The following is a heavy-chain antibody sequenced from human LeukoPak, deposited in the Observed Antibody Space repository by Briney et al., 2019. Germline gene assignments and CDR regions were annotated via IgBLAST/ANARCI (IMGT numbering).Heavy chain of an antibody. J-gene: IGHJ4*02. D-gene: IGHD1-26*01. CDR1: GYTFTGDY. CDR2: INPKSSGT. V-gene: IGHV1-2*02. CDR3: ARAEVVGATYAEPFDY. Sequence: EASVNVSCKAAGYTFTGDYIHCVRQAPGQGLEWMGWINPKSSGTNYAKKFQGRVTMTRDTSISTAYMELSRLRSDDTAVYSCARAEVVGATYAEPFDYWGQGTLVTVSS.